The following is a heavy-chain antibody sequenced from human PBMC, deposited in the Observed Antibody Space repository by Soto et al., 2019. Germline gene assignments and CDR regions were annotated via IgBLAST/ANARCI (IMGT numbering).Heavy chain of an antibody. CDR1: GGSISSSSYY. D-gene: IGHD3-9*01. Sequence: SETLSLTCTVSGGSISSSSYYWGWIRQPPGKGLEWIGSIYYSGSTYYNPSLKSRVTISVDTSKNQFSLKLSSVTAADTAVYYCAPSPHYDILTGYYAWTGMWENWFDPWGQGTLVTVSS. V-gene: IGHV4-39*01. CDR3: APSPHYDILTGYYAWTGMWENWFDP. J-gene: IGHJ5*02. CDR2: IYYSGST.